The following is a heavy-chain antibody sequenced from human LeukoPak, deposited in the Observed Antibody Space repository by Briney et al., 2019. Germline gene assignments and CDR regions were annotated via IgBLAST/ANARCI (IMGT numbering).Heavy chain of an antibody. CDR1: SYSINRGYF. D-gene: IGHD4-23*01. J-gene: IGHJ3*01. CDR3: ARQRGISYGGNADDGFDV. CDR2: IYRSGST. V-gene: IGHV4-38-2*01. Sequence: SETLSLTCSVSSYSINRGYFWGWIRQPPGKGLEWIGSIYRSGSTSYNPSLKSRVIVSVDTSKNQFSLNLTSVTAAGTAVYYCARQRGISYGGNADDGFDVWGQGTMVTVSS.